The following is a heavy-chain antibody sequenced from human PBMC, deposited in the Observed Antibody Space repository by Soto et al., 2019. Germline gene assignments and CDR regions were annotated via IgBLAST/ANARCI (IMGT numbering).Heavy chain of an antibody. Sequence: GGSLRLSCAASGFTFSDYYMSWIRQAPGKGLEWVSYISSSGSTIYYADSVKGRFTISRDNAKNSLYLQMNSLRAEDTAVYYCACSSSYYYYYYMDVWGKGTTVTVSS. CDR2: ISSSGSTI. J-gene: IGHJ6*03. D-gene: IGHD6-6*01. V-gene: IGHV3-11*01. CDR1: GFTFSDYY. CDR3: ACSSSYYYYYYMDV.